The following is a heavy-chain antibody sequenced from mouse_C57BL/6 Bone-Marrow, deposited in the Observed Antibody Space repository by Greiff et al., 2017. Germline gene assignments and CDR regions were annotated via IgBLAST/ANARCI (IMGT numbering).Heavy chain of an antibody. V-gene: IGHV1-15*01. CDR2: LDPETGGT. D-gene: IGHD1-1*01. CDR3: TRFYYYGSSYGWFAY. J-gene: IGHJ3*01. Sequence: QVQLQQSGAELVRPGASVTLSCKASGYTFTDYEMHWVKQTPVHGLEWIGALDPETGGTAYNQKFKGKAILTADKSSSTAYMELRSLTSEDSAVYYCTRFYYYGSSYGWFAYWGQGTLVTVSA. CDR1: GYTFTDYE.